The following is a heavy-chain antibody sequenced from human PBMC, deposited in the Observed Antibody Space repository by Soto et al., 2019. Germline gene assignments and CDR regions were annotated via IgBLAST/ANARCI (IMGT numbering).Heavy chain of an antibody. D-gene: IGHD3-22*01. Sequence: TLSLTCAVYGGSFSGYYWSWIRQPPGKGLEWIGEINHSGNTNENPSLKSRVTISVDTSKNQFSLKLKSVTAADTAVYFCARGISMMVAIPGDAPDQYYFDSRGQGGLVTVSS. V-gene: IGHV4-34*01. CDR1: GGSFSGYY. CDR2: INHSGNT. J-gene: IGHJ5*01. CDR3: ARGISMMVAIPGDAPDQYYFDS.